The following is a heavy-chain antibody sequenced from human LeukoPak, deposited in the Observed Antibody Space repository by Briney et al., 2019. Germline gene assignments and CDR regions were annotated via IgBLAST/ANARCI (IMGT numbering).Heavy chain of an antibody. J-gene: IGHJ4*02. V-gene: IGHV5-51*01. Sequence: GESLKISCKGSGYSYTSYWIGWVRQMPGKGLEWMGIIYPGDSATRYSPSFQGQVTISADKSISTAYLQWSSLKASDTAKYYCARRVTRAGGGDFDYWGQGTLVTVSS. D-gene: IGHD4-17*01. CDR1: GYSYTSYW. CDR2: IYPGDSAT. CDR3: ARRVTRAGGGDFDY.